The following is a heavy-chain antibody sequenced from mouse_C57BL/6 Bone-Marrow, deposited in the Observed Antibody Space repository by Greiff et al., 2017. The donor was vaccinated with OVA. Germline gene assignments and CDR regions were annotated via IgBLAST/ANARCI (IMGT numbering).Heavy chain of an antibody. Sequence: EVHLVESGGGLVQPGGSMKLSCVASGFTFSNYWMNWVRQSPEKGLEWVAQIRLKSDNYATHYAESVKGRFTISRDDSKSSVYLQMNNLRAEDTGIYYCTAYYSNYGYFFAYWGQGTLVTVSA. CDR3: TAYYSNYGYFFAY. CDR2: IRLKSDNYAT. V-gene: IGHV6-3*01. CDR1: GFTFSNYW. J-gene: IGHJ3*01. D-gene: IGHD2-5*01.